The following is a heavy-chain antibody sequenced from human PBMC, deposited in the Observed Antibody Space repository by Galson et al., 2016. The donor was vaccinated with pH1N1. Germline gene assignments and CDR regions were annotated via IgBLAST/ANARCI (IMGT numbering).Heavy chain of an antibody. CDR3: ARSAAAVGNAFDM. D-gene: IGHD6-13*01. J-gene: IGHJ3*02. V-gene: IGHV1-69*04. CDR1: GYTFTSYG. CDR2: ILPILGIA. Sequence: SVKVSCKASGYTFTSYGINWVRQAPGQGLEWMGRILPILGIANYAQKFQGRVTITADKSTSTAYMEVISLRSDDTAVYYCARSAAAVGNAFDMWGQGTKVTVSS.